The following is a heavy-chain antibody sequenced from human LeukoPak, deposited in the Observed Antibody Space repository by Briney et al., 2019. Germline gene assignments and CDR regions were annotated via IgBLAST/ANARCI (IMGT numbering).Heavy chain of an antibody. CDR2: INSDGSST. CDR1: GGSISSYY. J-gene: IGHJ4*02. CDR3: AQLKYSSEDY. Sequence: ETLSLTCTVSGGSISSYYWSWIRQPPGKGLVWVSRINSDGSSTSYADSVKGRFTISRDNAKNTLYLQMNSLRAEDTAVYYCAQLKYSSEDYWGQGTLVTVSS. D-gene: IGHD6-19*01. V-gene: IGHV3-74*01.